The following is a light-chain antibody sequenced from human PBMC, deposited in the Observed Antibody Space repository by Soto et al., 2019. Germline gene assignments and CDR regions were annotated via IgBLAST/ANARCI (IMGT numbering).Light chain of an antibody. V-gene: IGLV2-23*01. CDR1: SSDVGSYNL. CDR2: EGS. J-gene: IGLJ1*01. CDR3: CSYAGSSISYV. Sequence: QSALTQPASVSGSPGQSITISCTGTSSDVGSYNLVSWYQQHPGKAPKLMIYEGSKRPSGVSNRFSGSKSGNTASLTISGLQAEDEADYYCCSYAGSSISYVFGTGTKLTLL.